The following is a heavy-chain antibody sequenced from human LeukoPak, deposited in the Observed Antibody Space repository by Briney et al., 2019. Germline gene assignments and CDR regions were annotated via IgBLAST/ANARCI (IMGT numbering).Heavy chain of an antibody. Sequence: GGSLRLSCAASGFTFSVYWMGWVRQAPGKGLEWVANIKQDGSEKYYVDSVKGRFTISRDNAKNSLYLQMNSLRAEDTAVYYCARSGRVEHYYYYMDVWGKGTTVTVSS. CDR1: GFTFSVYW. J-gene: IGHJ6*03. CDR2: IKQDGSEK. D-gene: IGHD1-26*01. CDR3: ARSGRVEHYYYYMDV. V-gene: IGHV3-7*01.